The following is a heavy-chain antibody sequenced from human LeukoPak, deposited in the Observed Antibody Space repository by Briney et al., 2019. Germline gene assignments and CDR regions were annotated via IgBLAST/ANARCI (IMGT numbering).Heavy chain of an antibody. CDR1: GFTFSSYS. D-gene: IGHD2-2*02. J-gene: IGHJ4*02. CDR2: ISSSSSYI. Sequence: GGSLRLSCAASGFTFSSYSMNWVRQAPGKGLEWASSISSSSSYIYYADSVKGRFTISRDNAKNSLYLQMNSLRAEDTAVYYCARGANVPAAIYFYSGQGTLVTVSS. CDR3: ARGANVPAAIYFY. V-gene: IGHV3-21*01.